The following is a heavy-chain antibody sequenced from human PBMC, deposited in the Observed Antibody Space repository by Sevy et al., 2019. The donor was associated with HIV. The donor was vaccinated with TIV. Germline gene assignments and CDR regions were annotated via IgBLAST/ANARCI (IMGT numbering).Heavy chain of an antibody. CDR2: IYFTGNT. Sequence: SETLSLTCSVSGGSISSYFWTWVRQSPGKGLEWIGNIYFTGNTDYSPSLKSRFTLSLDTSKSQFSLTLKSVTAADTAIYFCARDSTTRPGVLDYWGQGTLVTVSS. CDR3: ARDSTTRPGVLDY. J-gene: IGHJ4*02. D-gene: IGHD1-1*01. CDR1: GGSISSYF. V-gene: IGHV4-59*01.